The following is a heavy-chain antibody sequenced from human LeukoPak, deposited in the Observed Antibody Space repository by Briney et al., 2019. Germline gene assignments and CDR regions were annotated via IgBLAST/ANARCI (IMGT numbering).Heavy chain of an antibody. J-gene: IGHJ4*02. CDR1: SGSIGSYY. CDR3: ARHKGYGDYVDY. D-gene: IGHD4-17*01. V-gene: IGHV4-59*08. CDR2: IYYSGST. Sequence: PSETLSLTCSVSSGSIGSYYWSWIRQPPGKGLEWIGYIYYSGSTNYNPSLKSRVTISVDTSKNQFSLKLSSVTAADTAVYYCARHKGYGDYVDYWGQGTLVTVSS.